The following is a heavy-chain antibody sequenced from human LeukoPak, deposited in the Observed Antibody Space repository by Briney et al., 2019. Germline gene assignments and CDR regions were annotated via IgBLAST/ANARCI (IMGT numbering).Heavy chain of an antibody. J-gene: IGHJ4*02. D-gene: IGHD2-21*02. CDR2: ISSSSSSI. CDR3: ARGVSYRVVVTATDFDF. V-gene: IGHV3-21*01. Sequence: GGSLRLSCAASGFTFSSFYMNWVRQAPGGGLECVSSISSSSSSIYYADSLKGRFTISRDNAKNSLYLQINSLRAEDTAVYYCARGVSYRVVVTATDFDFWGQGTLVTVSS. CDR1: GFTFSSFY.